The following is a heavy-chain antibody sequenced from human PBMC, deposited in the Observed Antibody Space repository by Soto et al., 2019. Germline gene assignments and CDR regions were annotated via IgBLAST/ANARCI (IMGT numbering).Heavy chain of an antibody. V-gene: IGHV4-59*01. CDR1: EGSISSYY. Sequence: ASETLSLTCTVSEGSISSYYWSWLRQPPGKELEWIGYIYHSGSTNYNPSLKSRVTISLDTPKNQFSLKLSSVTAADTAVYYCAGTEYNSGLPGCSQHWGQGTLVTVSS. CDR3: AGTEYNSGLPGCSQH. CDR2: IYHSGST. D-gene: IGHD6-19*01. J-gene: IGHJ1*01.